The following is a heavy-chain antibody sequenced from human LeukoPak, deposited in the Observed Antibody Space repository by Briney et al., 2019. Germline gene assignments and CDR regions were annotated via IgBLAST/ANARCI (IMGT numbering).Heavy chain of an antibody. Sequence: ASVKVSCKASGYTFTGYYMHWVRQAPGQGLEWMGWINPNSGGTNYAQKFQGRVTMTRDTSISTAYMELSRLRSDDTAVCYCARGPYYELLYRFDWGQGTLVTVSS. J-gene: IGHJ4*02. D-gene: IGHD3-10*01. CDR2: INPNSGGT. CDR3: ARGPYYELLYRFD. V-gene: IGHV1-2*02. CDR1: GYTFTGYY.